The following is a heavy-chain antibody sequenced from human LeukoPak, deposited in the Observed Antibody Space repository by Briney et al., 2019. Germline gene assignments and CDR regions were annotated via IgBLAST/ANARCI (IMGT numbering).Heavy chain of an antibody. J-gene: IGHJ4*02. V-gene: IGHV3-30*18. CDR2: ISYDGSNK. D-gene: IGHD3-10*01. CDR1: GFTFSSYG. Sequence: GGSLRLSCAASGFTFSSYGMHWVRQAPGKGLEWVAVISYDGSNKYYADSVKGRFTISRDNSKNTLYLQMNSLRAEDTAVYYCAKDEGRVWFGSPVGFDYWGQGTLVTVSS. CDR3: AKDEGRVWFGSPVGFDY.